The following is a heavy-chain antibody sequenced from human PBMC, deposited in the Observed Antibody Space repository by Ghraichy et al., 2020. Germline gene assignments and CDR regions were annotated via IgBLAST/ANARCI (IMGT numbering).Heavy chain of an antibody. Sequence: SLRLSCAASGFTFSSYAMNWVPQAPGKGLEWVSTISGSGGSTYYAGAAKGRFTISRDNSKNTLYLQMNSLRAEDTAIYYCAKDLIGGDVYWGQGTLVTVSS. CDR2: ISGSGGST. CDR1: GFTFSSYA. CDR3: AKDLIGGDVY. D-gene: IGHD2-21*01. V-gene: IGHV3-23*01. J-gene: IGHJ4*02.